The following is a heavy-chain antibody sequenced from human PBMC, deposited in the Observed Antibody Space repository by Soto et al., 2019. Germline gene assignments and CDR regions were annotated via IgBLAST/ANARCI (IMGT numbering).Heavy chain of an antibody. CDR3: TRGHFSGSSYSGSWYYFDS. CDR1: GGSFSGYI. D-gene: IGHD1-26*01. Sequence: QVRLQQWGAGLLKPSETLSLTCAVSGGSFSGYIWTWIRQTPGKGLQWIGQINHSGSSIYNPSLTNRVTISTMSNNKFSLELSSVTAADTAVYYCTRGHFSGSSYSGSWYYFDSWGQGTMVTVSS. CDR2: INHSGSS. V-gene: IGHV4-34*01. J-gene: IGHJ4*02.